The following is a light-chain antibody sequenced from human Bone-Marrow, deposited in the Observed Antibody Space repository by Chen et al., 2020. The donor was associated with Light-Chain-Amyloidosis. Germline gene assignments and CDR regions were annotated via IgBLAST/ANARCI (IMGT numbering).Light chain of an antibody. CDR3: KQYNSYPWT. J-gene: IGKJ1*01. Sequence: DIPMTPSPSTLSASVGDRVTITCRASQSISSWLAWYQQKPGKAPKLLIYKASSLESGVPSRSSGSGYGTEFTLTISSLQPDDFATYYCKQYNSYPWTFGQGTKVEIK. CDR2: KAS. CDR1: QSISSW. V-gene: IGKV1-5*03.